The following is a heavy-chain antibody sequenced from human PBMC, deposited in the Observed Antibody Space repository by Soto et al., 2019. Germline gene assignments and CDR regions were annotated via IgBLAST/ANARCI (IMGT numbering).Heavy chain of an antibody. D-gene: IGHD1-1*01. CDR3: ARAGTGTYDAFDI. V-gene: IGHV3-53*01. Sequence: EVQLVESGGGLIQPGGSLRLSCAASGFTVSSNYMSWVRQAPGKGLEWVSVIYSGGSTYYADSVKGRFTISRDNSKNTLYLQMNSLRAEDTAVYYCARAGTGTYDAFDIWGQGTMVTGSS. CDR1: GFTVSSNY. J-gene: IGHJ3*02. CDR2: IYSGGST.